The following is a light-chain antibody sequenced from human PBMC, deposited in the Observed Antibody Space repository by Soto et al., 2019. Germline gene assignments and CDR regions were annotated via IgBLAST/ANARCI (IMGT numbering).Light chain of an antibody. J-gene: IGKJ1*01. CDR3: QQYNSYSQT. CDR1: QSISTW. CDR2: KAS. V-gene: IGKV1-5*03. Sequence: DIQMTQSPSTLSKSVGDRGTITCRASQSISTWLAWYQQKPGKAPKLLIYKASSLESGVPSRFSGSGSGTDFTLTISTLQPDDFAAHYCQQYNSYSQTFGQGTKVEIK.